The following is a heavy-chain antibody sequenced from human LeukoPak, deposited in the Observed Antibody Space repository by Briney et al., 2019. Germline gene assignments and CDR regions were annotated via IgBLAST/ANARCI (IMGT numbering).Heavy chain of an antibody. Sequence: PSETLSLTCTVSGGSISSSSYYWGWIRQPPGKGLEWIGRIYYSGSTYYNPSLKSRVTISVDTSKNQFSLKLSSVTAADTAVYYCARRFNDFWSGYGYAFDIWGQGTMVTVSS. D-gene: IGHD3-3*01. V-gene: IGHV4-39*01. J-gene: IGHJ3*02. CDR2: IYYSGST. CDR3: ARRFNDFWSGYGYAFDI. CDR1: GGSISSSSYY.